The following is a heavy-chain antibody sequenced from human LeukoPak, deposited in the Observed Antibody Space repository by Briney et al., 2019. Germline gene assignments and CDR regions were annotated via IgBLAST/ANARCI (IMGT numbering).Heavy chain of an antibody. Sequence: SETLSLTCTVSGGSIGSYYWSWIRQPPGKGLEWIGYIYYSGSTNYNPSLKSRVTISVDTSKNQFSLKLSSVTAADTAVYYCARDGVAAEFDYWGQGTLVTVSS. CDR2: IYYSGST. V-gene: IGHV4-59*01. CDR3: ARDGVAAEFDY. CDR1: GGSIGSYY. J-gene: IGHJ4*02. D-gene: IGHD6-13*01.